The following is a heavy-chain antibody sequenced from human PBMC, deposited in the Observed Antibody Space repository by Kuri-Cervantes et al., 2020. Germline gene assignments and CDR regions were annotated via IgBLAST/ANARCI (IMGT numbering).Heavy chain of an antibody. V-gene: IGHV3-23*01. J-gene: IGHJ6*02. CDR1: GFTFSSYA. Sequence: LSLTCAASGFTFSSYAMSWVRQAPGKGLEWVSAISGSGGSTYYADSVKGRSTISRDNSKNTLYLQMNSLRAEDTAVYYCARDQTYGDYSSYYYYGMDVWGQGTTVTVSS. CDR3: ARDQTYGDYSSYYYYGMDV. CDR2: ISGSGGST. D-gene: IGHD4-17*01.